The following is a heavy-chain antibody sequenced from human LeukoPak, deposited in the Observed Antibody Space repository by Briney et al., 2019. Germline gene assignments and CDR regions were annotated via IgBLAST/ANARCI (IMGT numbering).Heavy chain of an antibody. D-gene: IGHD4/OR15-4a*01. CDR3: ARGPYGGVPRPYYFDY. CDR2: IYYSGST. CDR1: GGSISSYY. J-gene: IGHJ4*02. Sequence: PSETLSLTCTVSGGSISSYYWSWIRQPPGKGLVWSGYIYYSGSTNYNPSLKSRVTISVDTSKNQFSLKLSSVTAADTAVYYCARGPYGGVPRPYYFDYWGQGTLVTVSS. V-gene: IGHV4-59*01.